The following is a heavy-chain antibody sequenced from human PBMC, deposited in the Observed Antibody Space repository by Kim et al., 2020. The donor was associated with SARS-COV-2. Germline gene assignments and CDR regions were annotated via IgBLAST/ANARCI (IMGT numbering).Heavy chain of an antibody. CDR2: IYYSGST. Sequence: SETLSLTCTVSGGSISSGGYYWSWIRQHPGKGLEWIGYIYYSGSTYYNPSLKSRVTISVDTSKNQFSLKLSSVTAADTAVYYCASRYGLGSYAWFDPWGQGTLVTVSS. CDR3: ASRYGLGSYAWFDP. CDR1: GGSISSGGYY. V-gene: IGHV4-31*03. J-gene: IGHJ5*02. D-gene: IGHD3-10*01.